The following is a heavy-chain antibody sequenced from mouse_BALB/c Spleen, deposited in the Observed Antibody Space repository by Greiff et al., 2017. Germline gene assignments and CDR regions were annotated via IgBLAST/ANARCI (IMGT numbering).Heavy chain of an antibody. J-gene: IGHJ4*01. V-gene: IGHV1-9*01. CDR2: ILPGSGST. Sequence: QVQLKQSGAELMKPGASVKISCKATGYTFSSYWIEWVKQRPGHGLEWIGEILPGSGSTNYNEKFKGKATFTADTSSNTAYMQLSSLTSEDSAVYCCARAYHGRGHYAMDYWGQGTSVTVSS. CDR1: GYTFSSYW. CDR3: ARAYHGRGHYAMDY. D-gene: IGHD1-1*01.